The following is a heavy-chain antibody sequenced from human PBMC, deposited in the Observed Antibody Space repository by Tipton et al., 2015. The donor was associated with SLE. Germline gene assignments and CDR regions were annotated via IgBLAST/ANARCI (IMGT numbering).Heavy chain of an antibody. CDR3: ARDVPHYYGSGSDY. Sequence: TLSLTCTVSGGSISSSSYYWGWIRQPPGKGLEWIGSIYYRGSTYYNPSLKSRVTISVDTSKNQFSLKLSSMTAADTAVYYCARDVPHYYGSGSDYWGQGTLVTVSS. J-gene: IGHJ4*02. CDR1: GGSISSSSYY. CDR2: IYYRGST. D-gene: IGHD3-10*01. V-gene: IGHV4-39*07.